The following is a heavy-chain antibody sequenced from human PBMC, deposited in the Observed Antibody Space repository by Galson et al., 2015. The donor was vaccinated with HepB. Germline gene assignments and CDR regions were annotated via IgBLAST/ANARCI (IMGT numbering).Heavy chain of an antibody. V-gene: IGHV3-33*01. CDR1: GFTFSSYG. D-gene: IGHD6-6*01. CDR2: IRYDGSNK. CDR3: ARDGGSSSGRWFDP. J-gene: IGHJ5*02. Sequence: SLRLSCAASGFTFSSYGMHWVRQAPGKGLEWVAVIRYDGSNKYYADSVKGRFTISRDNSKNTLYLQMNSLRAEDTAVYYCARDGGSSSGRWFDPWGQGTLVTVSS.